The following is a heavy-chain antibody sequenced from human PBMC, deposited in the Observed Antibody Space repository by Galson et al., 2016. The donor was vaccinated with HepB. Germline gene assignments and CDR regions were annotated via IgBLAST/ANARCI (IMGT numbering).Heavy chain of an antibody. V-gene: IGHV6-1*01. J-gene: IGHJ4*02. CDR3: ARTGRDSASSR. D-gene: IGHD6-6*01. CDR2: TYYRSKWFY. Sequence: CAISGDSVSSNNAGWNWIRQSPSRGLEWLGRTYYRSKWFYDYAESVKSRITIKPDTTKNQFSLQLNSVTAADTAVYYCARTGRDSASSRWSQGTLVTVSS. CDR1: GDSVSSNNAG.